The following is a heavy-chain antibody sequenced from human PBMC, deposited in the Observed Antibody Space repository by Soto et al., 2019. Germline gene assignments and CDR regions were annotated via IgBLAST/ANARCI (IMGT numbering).Heavy chain of an antibody. Sequence: QVQLVQSGAEVKKPGASVKVSCKASGYTFTSYYISWVRQAPGQGLEWMGWISAYNGNTNYAQKHQRRVTMTTDTYQSTAYMYLRRLRSDDTAVYYCARDTPPADYWRQGTLVTVSS. J-gene: IGHJ4*02. CDR2: ISAYNGNT. CDR1: GYTFTSYY. CDR3: ARDTPPADY. V-gene: IGHV1-18*01.